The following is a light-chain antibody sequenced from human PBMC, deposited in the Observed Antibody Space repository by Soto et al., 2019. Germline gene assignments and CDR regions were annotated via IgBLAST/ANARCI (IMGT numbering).Light chain of an antibody. CDR1: SSDVGGYNS. V-gene: IGLV2-8*01. Sequence: QSALTQPPSASGSPGHSVTISCTGTSSDVGGYNSVSWYQQHPGKAPKLMIYDVSKRPSGVPDRFSGSKSGNTASLTVSGLQAEDEADYYFSSYAGSNRDVVFGGGTKLTVL. CDR3: SSYAGSNRDVV. J-gene: IGLJ2*01. CDR2: DVS.